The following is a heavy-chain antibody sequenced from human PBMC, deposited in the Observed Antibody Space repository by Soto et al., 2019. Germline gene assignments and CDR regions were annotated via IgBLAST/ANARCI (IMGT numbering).Heavy chain of an antibody. CDR1: GFSLSPTGVG. CDR3: ARSLWFGELH. CDR2: IYWNNDK. J-gene: IGHJ4*02. D-gene: IGHD3-10*01. V-gene: IGHV2-5*01. Sequence: KESGPTLVKPPQTLTLTCSFSGFSLSPTGVGVGWIRQSPGKALEWLAIIYWNNDKRYSPSLKSRVIITKATSNNQVILTVTNMDPVDTGTYYGARSLWFGELHWGEGALVTVSS.